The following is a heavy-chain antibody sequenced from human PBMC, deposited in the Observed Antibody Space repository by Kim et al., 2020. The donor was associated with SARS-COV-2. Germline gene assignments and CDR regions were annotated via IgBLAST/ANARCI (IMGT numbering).Heavy chain of an antibody. J-gene: IGHJ4*02. CDR2: INQGGSEK. CDR1: GFTFSSYW. CDR3: ARERSTGWPGVFDN. Sequence: GGSLRLSCAASGFTFSSYWMTWVRQAPGKGPEWVANINQGGSEKNYEDSVRGRFTISRDNAKNSLFLQMDSLGAEDTAVYYCARERSTGWPGVFDNWGQGALVFVSS. V-gene: IGHV3-7*01. D-gene: IGHD6-19*01.